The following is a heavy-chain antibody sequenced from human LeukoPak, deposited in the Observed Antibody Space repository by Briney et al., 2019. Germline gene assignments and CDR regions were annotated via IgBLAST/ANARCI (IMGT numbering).Heavy chain of an antibody. D-gene: IGHD6-19*01. J-gene: IGHJ6*02. V-gene: IGHV1-8*01. CDR2: MNPNSGNT. CDR1: GHTFTSYD. Sequence: GASVKVSCKASGHTFTSYDINWVRQATGQGLEWMGWMNPNSGNTGYAQKFQGRVTMTRNASISTAYMELSSLRSEDTAVYYCARLGSGWYYYYYGMDVWGQGTTVTVSS. CDR3: ARLGSGWYYYYYGMDV.